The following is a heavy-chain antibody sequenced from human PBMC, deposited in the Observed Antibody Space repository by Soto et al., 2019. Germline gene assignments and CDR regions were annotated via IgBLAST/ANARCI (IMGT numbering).Heavy chain of an antibody. CDR1: GGSISSSNW. V-gene: IGHV4-4*02. Sequence: QVQLQESGPGLVKPSGTLSLTCAVSGGSISSSNWWSWVRQPPGKGLEWIGEIYHSGSTNYNPSRKSRVNISVDKSKNQFALKLSSVTAADTAVYYCAGVFGDHAFDIWGQGTMVTVSS. CDR2: IYHSGST. CDR3: AGVFGDHAFDI. J-gene: IGHJ3*02. D-gene: IGHD3-10*02.